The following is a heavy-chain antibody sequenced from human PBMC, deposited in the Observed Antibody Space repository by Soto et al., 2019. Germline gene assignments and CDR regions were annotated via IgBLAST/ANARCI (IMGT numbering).Heavy chain of an antibody. J-gene: IGHJ4*02. CDR3: GKVLIGATRHTDVDS. V-gene: IGHV4-39*02. D-gene: IGHD2-15*01. CDR1: GGSITSNFFY. CDR2: IYRDGST. Sequence: ETLSLTCTVSGGSITSNFFYWAWIRRPPGKGLEWIGSIYRDGSTYYSPSLKSRVTISLDTSNNRFSLKLSSVTAADTAVYFCGKVLIGATRHTDVDSWGQGTLVTVSS.